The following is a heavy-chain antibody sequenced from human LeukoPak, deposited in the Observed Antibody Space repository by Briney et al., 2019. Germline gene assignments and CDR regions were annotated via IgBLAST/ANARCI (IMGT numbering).Heavy chain of an antibody. Sequence: SETLSLTCTVSGGSISSYYWSWLRQPPGKGLEWIGYIYYSGSTNYNPSLKSRVTISVDTSKNQFSLKLSSVTAADTAVYYCARDFTSWGQGTLVTVSS. CDR1: GGSISSYY. J-gene: IGHJ1*01. CDR3: ARDFTS. CDR2: IYYSGST. V-gene: IGHV4-59*01.